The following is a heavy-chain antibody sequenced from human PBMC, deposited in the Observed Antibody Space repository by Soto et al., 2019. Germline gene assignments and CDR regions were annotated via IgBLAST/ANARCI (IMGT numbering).Heavy chain of an antibody. V-gene: IGHV6-1*01. CDR3: GIAAPPGATSGYGSSWYPFSYYLDY. J-gene: IGHJ4*02. CDR2: TYYRSKWYN. Sequence: SQTLSLTCAISGDSVSSNSAAWNWIRQSPSRGLEWLGRTYYRSKWYNDYAVSVKSRITINPDTSKNQFSLQLNSVTPEDTAVYYCGIAAPPGATSGYGSSWYPFSYYLDYWGQGTLVTVSS. CDR1: GDSVSSNSAA. D-gene: IGHD6-13*01.